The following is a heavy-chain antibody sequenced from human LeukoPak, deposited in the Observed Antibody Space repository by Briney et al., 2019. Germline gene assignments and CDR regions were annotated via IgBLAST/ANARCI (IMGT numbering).Heavy chain of an antibody. V-gene: IGHV3-11*04. CDR2: ISSGGSTI. J-gene: IGHJ4*02. Sequence: KTGGSLRLSCAASGFIFSDYYMSWIRQAPGKGLEWVSYISSGGSTIYYADSVKGRFTISRDNAKNSLYLQMNSLRAEDTAVYYCVKISAAYSYGQMDIVATIFDYWGQGTLVTVSS. D-gene: IGHD5-12*01. CDR1: GFIFSDYY. CDR3: VKISAAYSYGQMDIVATIFDY.